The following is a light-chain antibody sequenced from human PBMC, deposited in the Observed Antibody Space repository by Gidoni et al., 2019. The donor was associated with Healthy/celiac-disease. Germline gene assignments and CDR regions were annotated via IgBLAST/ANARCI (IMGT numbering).Light chain of an antibody. V-gene: IGKV3-20*01. Sequence: EIVLTQSPGTLSLSPGERATLSCSASQSVSSSYLAWYQQKPGQAPRLLIYGASSRATGIPDRFSGSGSGTDFTLTISRLEPEDFAVYYCQQYGSSPPITFXQXTRLEIK. CDR3: QQYGSSPPIT. CDR1: QSVSSSY. J-gene: IGKJ5*01. CDR2: GAS.